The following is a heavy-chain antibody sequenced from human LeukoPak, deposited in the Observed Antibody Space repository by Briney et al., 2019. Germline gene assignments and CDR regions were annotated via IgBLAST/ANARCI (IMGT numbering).Heavy chain of an antibody. CDR3: ARDFQTDK. CDR1: GSRFSSYW. Sequence: PGGSLRLSCAASGSRFSSYWMSWVRQAPGKGLEWVANIIQDGSDKYYVDSVKGRFTISRDNAKNSLSLQMNSLRVEDTAVYYCARDFQTDKWGQGTLVTVSS. CDR2: IIQDGSDK. V-gene: IGHV3-7*04. J-gene: IGHJ1*01.